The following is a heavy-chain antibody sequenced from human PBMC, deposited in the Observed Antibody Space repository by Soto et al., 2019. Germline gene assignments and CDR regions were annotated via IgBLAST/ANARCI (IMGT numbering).Heavy chain of an antibody. CDR2: ISWNSGSI. D-gene: IGHD4-17*01. CDR3: ARGDATKIVVTTYYAMDV. V-gene: IGHV3-9*01. Sequence: PGGSLRLSCAASGFTFDDYAMHWVRQAPGKGLEWVSGISWNSGSIGYADSVKGRFTISRDNAKNSLYLQMNSLRSEDTAVYYCARGDATKIVVTTYYAMDVWGQGTTVTVSS. J-gene: IGHJ6*02. CDR1: GFTFDDYA.